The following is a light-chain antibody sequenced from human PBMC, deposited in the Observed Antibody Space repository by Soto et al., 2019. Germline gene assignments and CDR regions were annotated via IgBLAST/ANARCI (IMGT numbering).Light chain of an antibody. Sequence: QSALTQPASVSGSPGQSITISCTGTSSDVGGYNYVSWYQQHPGKAPKLMIYEVSNRPSGVSNRFSGSKSGNTASLTISGLQDEDEADYFCSSYGTTTTRYVFGTGTKLTFL. CDR2: EVS. V-gene: IGLV2-14*01. CDR3: SSYGTTTTRYV. CDR1: SSDVGGYNY. J-gene: IGLJ1*01.